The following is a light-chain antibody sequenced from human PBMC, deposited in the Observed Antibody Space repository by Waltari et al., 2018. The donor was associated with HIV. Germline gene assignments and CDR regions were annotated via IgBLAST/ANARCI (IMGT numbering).Light chain of an antibody. CDR2: ERN. CDR1: PKIDGS. V-gene: IGLV3-1*01. CDR3: QQWDGEFLK. Sequence: SPELSQSASITVSAGQRVSISCSGAPKIDGSPCWYQKKAGQSPQLLINERNRRPSGVPDRFSAATSGDTATLFITGTQSVDEADYFCQQWDGEFLKFGGGTRLTVL. J-gene: IGLJ2*01.